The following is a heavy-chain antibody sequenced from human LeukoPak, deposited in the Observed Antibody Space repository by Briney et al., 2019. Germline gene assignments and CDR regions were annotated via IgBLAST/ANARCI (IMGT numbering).Heavy chain of an antibody. Sequence: GGSLGLSCAASGFTFSSYSMNWVRQAPGKGLEWVSSISSSSSYIYYADSVKGRFTISRDNAKNSLYLQMNSLRAEDTAVYYCARDVYDILTGYYLLDYWGQGTLVTVSS. J-gene: IGHJ4*02. V-gene: IGHV3-21*01. CDR2: ISSSSSYI. CDR3: ARDVYDILTGYYLLDY. D-gene: IGHD3-9*01. CDR1: GFTFSSYS.